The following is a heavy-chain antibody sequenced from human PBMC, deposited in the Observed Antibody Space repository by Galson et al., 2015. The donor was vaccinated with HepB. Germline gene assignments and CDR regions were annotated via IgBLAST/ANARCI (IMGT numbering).Heavy chain of an antibody. Sequence: SLRLSCAASGFTFSSYSMNWVRQAPGKGLEWVSYISSSSSTIYYADSVKGRFTISRDNAKNSLYLQMNSLRAEDTAVYYCAKDRSRWVDGMDVWGQGTTVTVSS. CDR1: GFTFSSYS. CDR2: ISSSSSTI. D-gene: IGHD4-23*01. V-gene: IGHV3-48*04. CDR3: AKDRSRWVDGMDV. J-gene: IGHJ6*02.